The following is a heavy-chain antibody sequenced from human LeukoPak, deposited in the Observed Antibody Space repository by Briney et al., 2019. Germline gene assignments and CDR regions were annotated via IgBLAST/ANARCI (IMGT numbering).Heavy chain of an antibody. CDR3: ARGRRNYDY. Sequence: NPSETLSLTCSVSGASISNSGYYWGWIRQPPGKGLEWIGNIYDSVSTYYNPSLTGRATISVDMSKNQFSLKLSSVTAADTAVYYCARGRRNYDYWGQGTLVTVSS. V-gene: IGHV4-39*07. CDR1: GASISNSGYY. D-gene: IGHD5-24*01. J-gene: IGHJ4*02. CDR2: IYDSVST.